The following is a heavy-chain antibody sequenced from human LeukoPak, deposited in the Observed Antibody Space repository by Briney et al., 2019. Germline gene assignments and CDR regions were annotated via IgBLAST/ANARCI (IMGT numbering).Heavy chain of an antibody. J-gene: IGHJ3*02. CDR2: ISYDGSNK. Sequence: GRSLRLSCAASGFTFSSYGMHWVRQAPGKGLEWVAVISYDGSNKYYADSVKGRFTISRDNSKNTLYLQMNSLRAEGTAVYYCAKDRRDGYNPDAFDIWGQGTMVTVSS. CDR3: AKDRRDGYNPDAFDI. CDR1: GFTFSSYG. D-gene: IGHD5-24*01. V-gene: IGHV3-30*18.